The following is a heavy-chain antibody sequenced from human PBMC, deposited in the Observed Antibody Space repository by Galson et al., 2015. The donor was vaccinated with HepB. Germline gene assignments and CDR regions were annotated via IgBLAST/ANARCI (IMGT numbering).Heavy chain of an antibody. CDR2: ISDSGAYT. Sequence: SLRLSCAASGFTFSDYFMTWLRQAPGKGLEWLSYISDSGAYTKYADSVKGRFTISRDNAKNSLYLQMDNLRAEDTAVYYCARDKGEKSGDYEKVEDIWGQGTMVIVSS. V-gene: IGHV3-11*06. CDR1: GFTFSDYF. CDR3: ARDKGEKSGDYEKVEDI. D-gene: IGHD3-16*01. J-gene: IGHJ3*02.